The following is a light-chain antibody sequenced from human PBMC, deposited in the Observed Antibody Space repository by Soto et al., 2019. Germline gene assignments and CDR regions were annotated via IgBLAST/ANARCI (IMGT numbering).Light chain of an antibody. J-gene: IGKJ1*01. CDR3: YQYSNWPPWT. V-gene: IGKV3-15*01. CDR2: GAS. CDR1: QRVSSN. Sequence: EILMTQSPATLSLCPGXRATLCCRASQRVSSNLAWYQQKPGQAXRLLIXGASTRATAILARLSGSGSGREFTLIISSLQSEDFAVYSCYQYSNWPPWTFGQGTKVDIK.